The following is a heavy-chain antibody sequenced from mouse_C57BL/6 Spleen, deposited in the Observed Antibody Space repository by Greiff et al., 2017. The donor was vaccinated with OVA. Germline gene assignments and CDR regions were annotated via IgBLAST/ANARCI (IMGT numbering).Heavy chain of an antibody. CDR3: ARNTGDYDGAWFAY. V-gene: IGHV1-59*01. D-gene: IGHD2-4*01. CDR2: IDPSDSYT. CDR1: GYTFTSYW. Sequence: VQLQQSGAELVRPGTSVKLSCKASGYTFTSYWMHWVKQRPGQGLEWIGVIDPSDSYTNYNQKFKGKATLTVDTSSSTAYMQLSSLTSEDSAVYYCARNTGDYDGAWFAYWGQGTLVTVSA. J-gene: IGHJ3*01.